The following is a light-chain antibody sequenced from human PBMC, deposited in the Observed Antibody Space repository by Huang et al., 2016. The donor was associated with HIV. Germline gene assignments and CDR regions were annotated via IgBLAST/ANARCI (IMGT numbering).Light chain of an antibody. J-gene: IGKJ2*01. CDR1: QSITTW. CDR2: KAS. CDR3: QQLNSYSYT. Sequence: DIQMTQSPPTLSASVGDRVTITCRASQSITTWLAWYQQKPGKAPKLLISKASNLQNGVPSRFRGSGPGTEFTLTISGLQPDDFATYYCQQLNSYSYTFGQGTKVELK. V-gene: IGKV1-5*03.